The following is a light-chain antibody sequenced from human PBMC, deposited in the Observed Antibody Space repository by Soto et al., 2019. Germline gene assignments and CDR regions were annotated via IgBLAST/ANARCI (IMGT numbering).Light chain of an antibody. CDR3: QQSYSTPPLT. V-gene: IGKV4-1*01. Sequence: DIVMTQSPDSLAVSLGGRATINCESSQSILYSSNNQNCLAWYQQKPGQPPKLLIYWASTRESGVPDRFSGSGSVTDFTLTISSLQPEDFATYYCQQSYSTPPLTFGGGTKVEIK. CDR1: QSILYSSNNQNC. CDR2: WAS. J-gene: IGKJ4*01.